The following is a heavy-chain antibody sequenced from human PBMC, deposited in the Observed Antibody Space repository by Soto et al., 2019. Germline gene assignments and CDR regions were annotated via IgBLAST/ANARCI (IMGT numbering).Heavy chain of an antibody. V-gene: IGHV3-15*01. D-gene: IGHD3-3*01. Sequence: PGGSLRLSCAASGFTFSNAWMSWVRQAPGKGLEWVGRIKSKTDGGTTDYAAPVKGRFTISRDDSKNTLYLQMNSLKTEDTAVYYCTTHPLYYDFWSGYLPDGEYFDYWGQGTLVTVSS. CDR2: IKSKTDGGTT. CDR1: GFTFSNAW. J-gene: IGHJ4*02. CDR3: TTHPLYYDFWSGYLPDGEYFDY.